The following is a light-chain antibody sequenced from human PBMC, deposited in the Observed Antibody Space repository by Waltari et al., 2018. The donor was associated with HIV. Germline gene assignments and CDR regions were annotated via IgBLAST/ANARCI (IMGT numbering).Light chain of an antibody. V-gene: IGKV3-11*01. CDR1: QSVRSY. CDR2: EAS. J-gene: IGKJ2*01. Sequence: EIVLTQSPATLSLSPGERATLSCRASQSVRSYLAWYQQKPGRAPRLLIYEASNRATGIPARFSGSGSGTDFTLTISSLEPEDFAVYYCQQRSNRPPKYTFGQGTKLEIK. CDR3: QQRSNRPPKYT.